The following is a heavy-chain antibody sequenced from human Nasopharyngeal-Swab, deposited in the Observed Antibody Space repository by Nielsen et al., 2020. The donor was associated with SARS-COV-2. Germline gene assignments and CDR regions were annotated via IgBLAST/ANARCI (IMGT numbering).Heavy chain of an antibody. V-gene: IGHV3-73*01. CDR3: TTDYCFDY. Sequence: GGSLRLSCAASGFAFSGSAIHWVRQASGRGLEWVGRIGDKAHNYATTYAASVKGRFTISRDDSKNTAFLQMDSLNTEDTALYYCTTDYCFDYWGQGTLVTVSS. D-gene: IGHD4/OR15-4a*01. CDR1: GFAFSGSA. J-gene: IGHJ4*02. CDR2: IGDKAHNYAT.